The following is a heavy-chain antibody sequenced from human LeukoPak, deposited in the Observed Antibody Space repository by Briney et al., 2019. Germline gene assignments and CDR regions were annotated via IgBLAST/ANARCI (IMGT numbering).Heavy chain of an antibody. D-gene: IGHD2-15*01. J-gene: IGHJ4*02. V-gene: IGHV5-51*01. CDR2: IYPGDSDT. CDR3: ARLTKYCSGATCYQKYYFDY. Sequence: GESLKISCKGSGYSFTSYWIGWVRQMSGKGLEWMGIIYPGDSDTRYSPSFQGQVTISADKSISTAYLQWSSLKASDTAMYYCARLTKYCSGATCYQKYYFDYWGQGTLVTASS. CDR1: GYSFTSYW.